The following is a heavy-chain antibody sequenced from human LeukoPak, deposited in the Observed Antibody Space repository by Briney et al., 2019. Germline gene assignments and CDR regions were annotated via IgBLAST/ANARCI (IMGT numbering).Heavy chain of an antibody. CDR2: ISAYNGNT. V-gene: IGHV1-18*01. J-gene: IGHJ6*02. CDR1: GYTFTSYG. D-gene: IGHD4-17*01. Sequence: ASVKVSCKASGYTFTSYGISWVRQAPGQGLEWMGWISAYNGNTNYAQKLQGRVTMTTDTSTSTAYMELSSLRSEDTAVYYCARAMDYGDYYYYGMDVWGQGTTVTVSS. CDR3: ARAMDYGDYYYYGMDV.